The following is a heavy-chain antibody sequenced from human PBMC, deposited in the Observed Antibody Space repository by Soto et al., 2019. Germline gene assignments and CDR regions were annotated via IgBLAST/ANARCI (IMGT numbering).Heavy chain of an antibody. CDR2: MNPNSGNT. D-gene: IGHD1-26*01. V-gene: IGHV1-8*01. J-gene: IGHJ3*01. Sequence: QVQLVQSGAEVKKPGASVKVSCKASGYTFITYDINWVRQATGQGLEWMGWMNPNSGNTGFAQRFQGRVTMSRNTTITPTYMELNSLRCKARAVYYCERDGVVGPVPNVFDFWGKGTKVTVSS. CDR3: ERDGVVGPVPNVFDF. CDR1: GYTFITYD.